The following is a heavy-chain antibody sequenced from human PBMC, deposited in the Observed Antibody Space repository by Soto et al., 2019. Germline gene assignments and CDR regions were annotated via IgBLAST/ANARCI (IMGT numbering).Heavy chain of an antibody. Sequence: PGESLKISCKGVGYRLDAAWIGWVRQMPGKGLEWMGIIKPGGSDLRYSPSFRGQVTISADAAVNTAYLQWDSLKASDTAMYYCARHKDMDVWGQGTTVTVSS. CDR3: ARHKDMDV. CDR1: GYRLDAAW. J-gene: IGHJ6*02. CDR2: IKPGGSDL. V-gene: IGHV5-51*01.